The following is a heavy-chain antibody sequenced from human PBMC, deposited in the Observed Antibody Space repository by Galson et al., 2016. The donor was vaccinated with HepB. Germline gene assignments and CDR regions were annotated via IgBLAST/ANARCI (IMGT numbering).Heavy chain of an antibody. CDR2: VIPVFGSA. J-gene: IGHJ5*02. V-gene: IGHV1-69*06. D-gene: IGHD1-26*01. CDR1: GDTFNHYA. CDR3: ARDLGAGAGWFDP. Sequence: SVKVSCKASGDTFNHYAISWVRQAPGQGLEWMGGVIPVFGSANYPQKFLDRVTITADKSTTTAYMELSSLTSEDTAVYYCARDLGAGAGWFDPWGQGTLVTVSS.